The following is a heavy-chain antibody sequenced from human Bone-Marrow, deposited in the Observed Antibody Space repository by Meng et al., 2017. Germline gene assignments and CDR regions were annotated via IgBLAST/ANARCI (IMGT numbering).Heavy chain of an antibody. J-gene: IGHJ4*02. CDR3: ARSSIDSEMATDY. CDR2: IIPILGIA. D-gene: IGHD5-24*01. CDR1: GGTFSSYT. Sequence: SVKVSCKASGGTFSSYTISWVRQAPGQGLEWMGRIIPILGIANYAQKFQGRVTITADKSTSTAYMELSSLRSEDTAVYYCARSSIDSEMATDYWGQGTLVTVSS. V-gene: IGHV1-69*02.